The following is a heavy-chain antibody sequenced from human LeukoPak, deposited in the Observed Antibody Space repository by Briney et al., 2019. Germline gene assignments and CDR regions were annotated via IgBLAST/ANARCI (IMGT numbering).Heavy chain of an antibody. D-gene: IGHD5-24*01. J-gene: IGHJ4*02. CDR1: GVSISSSSYY. CDR3: ARGREMATIFGRGYYFDY. CDR2: IYYSGST. V-gene: IGHV4-39*01. Sequence: PSETLSLTCTVSGVSISSSSYYWGWIRQPPGKGLEWIGSIYYSGSTYYNPSLKSRVTISVDTSKNQFSLKLSSVTAADTAVYYCARGREMATIFGRGYYFDYWGQGTLVTVSS.